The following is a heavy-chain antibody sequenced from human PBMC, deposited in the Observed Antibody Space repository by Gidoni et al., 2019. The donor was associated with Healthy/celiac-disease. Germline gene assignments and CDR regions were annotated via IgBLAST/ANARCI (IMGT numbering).Heavy chain of an antibody. CDR3: AKTVVVVAATYYFDY. CDR1: GFTFCSYA. Sequence: EVQLLESGGGLVQPGGSLRLSFSASGFTFCSYAMSWVRQAPGKGLEWVSAISVSGGSTYYADSVKGRFTISRDNAKNTLYQQMNSLRAEDTAVYYCAKTVVVVAATYYFDYWGQGTLVTVSS. V-gene: IGHV3-23*01. CDR2: ISVSGGST. J-gene: IGHJ4*02. D-gene: IGHD2-15*01.